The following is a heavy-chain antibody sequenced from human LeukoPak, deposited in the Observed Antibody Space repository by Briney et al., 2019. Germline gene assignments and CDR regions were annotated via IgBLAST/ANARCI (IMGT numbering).Heavy chain of an antibody. D-gene: IGHD3-9*01. CDR1: GGSFSGYY. Sequence: SETLSLTCAVYGGSFSGYYWSWIRQPPGKGLEWIGEINHSGSTNYNPSLKSRVTISVDTSKNQFSLKLSSVTAADTAVYCCARGLHILIRYLNSFDYWGQGTLVTVSS. J-gene: IGHJ4*02. CDR2: INHSGST. CDR3: ARGLHILIRYLNSFDY. V-gene: IGHV4-34*01.